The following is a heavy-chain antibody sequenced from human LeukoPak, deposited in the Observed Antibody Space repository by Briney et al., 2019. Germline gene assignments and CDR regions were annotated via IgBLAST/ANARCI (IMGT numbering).Heavy chain of an antibody. Sequence: GASVKVSCKASGGTFSSYAISWVRQAPGQGLEWMGWISAYNGNTNYAQKLQGRVTMTTDTPTSTAYMELRSLRSDDTAVYYCARKIGSPNWFDPWGQGTLVTVSS. CDR1: GGTFSSYA. D-gene: IGHD1-26*01. V-gene: IGHV1-18*01. CDR3: ARKIGSPNWFDP. J-gene: IGHJ5*02. CDR2: ISAYNGNT.